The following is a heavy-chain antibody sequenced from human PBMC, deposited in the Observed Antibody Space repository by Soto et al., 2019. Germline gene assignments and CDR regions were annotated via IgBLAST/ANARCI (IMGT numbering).Heavy chain of an antibody. V-gene: IGHV1-69*01. CDR1: GGTFSSYA. D-gene: IGHD3-10*01. Sequence: QVQLVQSGAEVKKPGSSVKVSCKASGGTFSSYAISWVRQAPGQGLEWMGGIIPIFGTANYAQKFQGRVTITADECTSTAYMELSRLRSEDTAVYYCARRYYGSGSYYYYNYGMDVWGQGTTVTVSS. J-gene: IGHJ6*02. CDR2: IIPIFGTA. CDR3: ARRYYGSGSYYYYNYGMDV.